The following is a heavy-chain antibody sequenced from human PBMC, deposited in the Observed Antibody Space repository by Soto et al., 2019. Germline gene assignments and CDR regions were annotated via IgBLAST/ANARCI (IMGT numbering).Heavy chain of an antibody. V-gene: IGHV4-34*01. CDR3: ARGGNYDYVWGSYRGGYGMDV. CDR1: GGSFSGYY. J-gene: IGHJ6*02. Sequence: GPGRASETLSLTCAVYGGSFSGYYWSWIRQPPGKGLEWIGEINHSGSANYTPSLKSRVTISVDTSKNQFSLKLSSVTAADTAVYYCARGGNYDYVWGSYRGGYGMDVWGQGTTVTVSS. D-gene: IGHD3-16*02. CDR2: INHSGSA.